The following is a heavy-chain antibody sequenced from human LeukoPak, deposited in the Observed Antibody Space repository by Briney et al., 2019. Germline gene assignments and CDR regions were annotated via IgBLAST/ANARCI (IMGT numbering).Heavy chain of an antibody. CDR3: TRERGLRAPSGVDL. CDR1: GFTFSNYG. V-gene: IGHV3-30*02. CDR2: IRYDGSNK. Sequence: PGGSLRLSCAASGFTFSNYGMHWVRQAPGKGLEWVAFIRYDGSNKYFADSVKGRFTISRDNAKNTLYLQMNSLRGEDTAVYYCTRERGLRAPSGVDLWGQGTLVTVSS. J-gene: IGHJ5*02. D-gene: IGHD3-10*01.